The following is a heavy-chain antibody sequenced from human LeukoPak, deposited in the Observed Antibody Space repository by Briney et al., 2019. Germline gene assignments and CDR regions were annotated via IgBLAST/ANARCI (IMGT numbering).Heavy chain of an antibody. Sequence: ASVKVSCEASGYTFTNYGISWVRQAPGLGLEWMGWISTYNGNNNYAQKFQGRVTMTKDISTSTAYMELRSLTSDDTAAYYCARTTTVSFDYWGKGTLVTVSS. CDR1: GYTFTNYG. CDR3: ARTTTVSFDY. J-gene: IGHJ4*02. CDR2: ISTYNGNN. V-gene: IGHV1-18*01. D-gene: IGHD4-17*01.